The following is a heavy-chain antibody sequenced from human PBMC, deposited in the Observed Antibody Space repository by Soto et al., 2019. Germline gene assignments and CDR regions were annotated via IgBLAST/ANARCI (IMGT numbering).Heavy chain of an antibody. V-gene: IGHV3-7*03. CDR1: GFTFSSYW. Sequence: GESLKISCAASGFTFSSYWMSWVRQAPGKGLEWVANIKQDGSEKYYVDSVKGRFTISRDNAKNSLYLQMNSLRAEDTAVYYCARVGLSYCSGGSCYYYYYMDVWGKGTTVTVSS. CDR3: ARVGLSYCSGGSCYYYYYMDV. J-gene: IGHJ6*03. CDR2: IKQDGSEK. D-gene: IGHD2-15*01.